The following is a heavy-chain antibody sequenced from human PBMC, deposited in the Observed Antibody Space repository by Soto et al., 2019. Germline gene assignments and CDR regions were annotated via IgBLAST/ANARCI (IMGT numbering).Heavy chain of an antibody. V-gene: IGHV4-39*01. D-gene: IGHD2-2*03. CDR3: ARLNGYCVSTHCHCYYGMDV. Sequence: QLKLQESGPGLVKPSETLSLTFTVSGGSVSSNSYSWGWIRQSPGKGLEWTGTIYSRANTYYNPPRLRRLTISADKYKHDFPRRLSYATAADTAVYYCARLNGYCVSTHCHCYYGMDVWAQVPPVTASS. J-gene: IGHJ6*02. CDR1: GGSVSSNSYS. CDR2: IYSRANT.